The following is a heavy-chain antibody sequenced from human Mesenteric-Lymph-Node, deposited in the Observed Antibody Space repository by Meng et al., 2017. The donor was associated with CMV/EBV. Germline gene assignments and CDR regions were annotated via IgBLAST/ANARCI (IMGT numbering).Heavy chain of an antibody. J-gene: IGHJ6*02. CDR3: ARASYVDTAMVASGYYGMDV. V-gene: IGHV6-1*01. CDR1: GDSVFSNSAT. CDR2: TYYRSKWYN. Sequence: SCAISGDSVFSNSATWNWIRQSPSRGLEWLGRTYYRSKWYNDYAPSVKSRITINPDTSKNQFSLQLNSVTPEDTAVYYCARASYVDTAMVASGYYGMDVWGQGTTVTVSS. D-gene: IGHD5-18*01.